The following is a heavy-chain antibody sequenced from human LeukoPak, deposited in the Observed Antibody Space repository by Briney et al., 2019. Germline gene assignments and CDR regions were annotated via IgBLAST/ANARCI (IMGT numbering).Heavy chain of an antibody. CDR2: INPTGGST. Sequence: ASVKVSCKASGYTFPSYFMHWVRQAPGQGLEWMGIINPTGGSTAYAQKFQGRVTMTRDTSTSTVYMELSSLRSDDTAEYYCARTAARRFDYWGQGTLVTVSS. J-gene: IGHJ4*02. CDR3: ARTAARRFDY. CDR1: GYTFPSYF. D-gene: IGHD6-6*01. V-gene: IGHV1-46*01.